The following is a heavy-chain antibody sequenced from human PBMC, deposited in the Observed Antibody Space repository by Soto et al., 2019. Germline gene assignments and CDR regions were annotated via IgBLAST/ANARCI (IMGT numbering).Heavy chain of an antibody. V-gene: IGHV3-15*01. D-gene: IGHD3-3*01. J-gene: IGHJ6*03. CDR1: GFTFSNAW. Sequence: GGSLRLSCAASGFTFSNAWMSWVRQAPGKGLEWVGRIKSKTDGGTTDYAAPVKGRFTISRDDSKNTLYLQMNSLKTEDTAVYYCTTDPSLSNYDFWSGYFPPYYYYMDVWGKGTTVTVSS. CDR3: TTDPSLSNYDFWSGYFPPYYYYMDV. CDR2: IKSKTDGGTT.